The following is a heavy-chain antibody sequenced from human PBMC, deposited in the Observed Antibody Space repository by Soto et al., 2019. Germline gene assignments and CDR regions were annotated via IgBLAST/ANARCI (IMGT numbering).Heavy chain of an antibody. CDR1: GYTFSNYG. CDR2: ISTYNVNR. CDR3: ARTRDSGSYYVFGDFDS. V-gene: IGHV1-18*01. D-gene: IGHD1-26*01. J-gene: IGHJ4*02. Sequence: ASVKVSCKASGYTFSNYGISWARQAPGQGLEWMGWISTYNVNRNYAQKLQGRVTMTADTSTNAAYVELRSLRSDDTAVYYCARTRDSGSYYVFGDFDSWGQGTLVTVSS.